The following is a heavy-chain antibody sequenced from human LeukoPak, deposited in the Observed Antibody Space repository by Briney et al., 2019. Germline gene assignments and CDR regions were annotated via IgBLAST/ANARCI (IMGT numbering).Heavy chain of an antibody. CDR3: ARDRTRTGYSSGWYHDY. Sequence: ASVNVSCKASGYTFTGYYMHGVRPAPGQGLEGMGWINPNSGGTNYAQKFQGRVTMTRDTPISTAHMELSRLRSADTAVYYCARDRTRTGYSSGWYHDYWGQGTLVTVSS. D-gene: IGHD6-19*01. J-gene: IGHJ4*02. CDR2: INPNSGGT. V-gene: IGHV1-2*02. CDR1: GYTFTGYY.